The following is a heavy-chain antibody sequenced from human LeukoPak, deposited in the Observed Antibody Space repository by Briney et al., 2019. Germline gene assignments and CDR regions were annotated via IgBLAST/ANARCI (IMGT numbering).Heavy chain of an antibody. CDR3: AKDAPIFGVVITNGFFDY. V-gene: IGHV3-23*01. J-gene: IGHJ4*02. CDR1: GFTFSTYS. D-gene: IGHD3-3*01. Sequence: GGSLRLSCAASGFTFSTYSMSWVRQAPGKGLEWVSAISGSGGSTHYADSVKGRFTISRDNSKNTLYLQMNSLRAEDTAVYYCAKDAPIFGVVITNGFFDYWGQGTLVTVSS. CDR2: ISGSGGST.